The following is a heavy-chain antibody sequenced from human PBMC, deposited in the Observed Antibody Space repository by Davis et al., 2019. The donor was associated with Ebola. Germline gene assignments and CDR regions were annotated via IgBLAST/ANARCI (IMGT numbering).Heavy chain of an antibody. Sequence: GESLKISCKDSGFRSRSYWIGWVRQMPGKGLDWMGIIYTGDSDTRYSPSFRGQVTMSADKSIKTAFLQWSSLKASDTAMYYCASLRRTITGMDDGFDIWGQGTLVNVSS. V-gene: IGHV5-51*01. CDR3: ASLRRTITGMDDGFDI. J-gene: IGHJ4*02. CDR1: GFRSRSYW. D-gene: IGHD2-8*02. CDR2: IYTGDSDT.